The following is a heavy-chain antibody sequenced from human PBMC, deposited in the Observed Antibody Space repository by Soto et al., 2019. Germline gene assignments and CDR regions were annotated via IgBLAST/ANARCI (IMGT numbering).Heavy chain of an antibody. CDR1: GYTFTNYG. D-gene: IGHD3-22*01. V-gene: IGHV1-18*04. Sequence: ASVKVSCKASGYTFTNYGISWVRQAPGQGLEWMGWISGYNGNTKYAQKFQGRVTMTTDTPTNTAYMELRSLRSDDTAVYYCARDREYYYDSSGNYYYHYGMDVWGQGTTVTVAS. J-gene: IGHJ6*02. CDR2: ISGYNGNT. CDR3: ARDREYYYDSSGNYYYHYGMDV.